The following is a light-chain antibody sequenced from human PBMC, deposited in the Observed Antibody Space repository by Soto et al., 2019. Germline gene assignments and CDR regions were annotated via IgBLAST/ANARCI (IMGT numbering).Light chain of an antibody. CDR2: EVS. V-gene: IGLV2-18*02. CDR1: SSDVGSYNR. J-gene: IGLJ3*02. Sequence: QSALTQPPSVSGSPGQSVTISCTGTSSDVGSYNRVSWYQQPPGTAPKLMIYEVSNRPSGVPDRFSGSKSGNTASLTISGLQAEDEDDYYCSSYTSSSTPLVFGGGTKPTVL. CDR3: SSYTSSSTPLV.